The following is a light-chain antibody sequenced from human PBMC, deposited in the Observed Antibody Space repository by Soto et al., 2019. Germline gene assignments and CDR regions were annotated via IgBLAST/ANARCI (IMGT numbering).Light chain of an antibody. Sequence: EIVMTQSPATLSVSPGERATLSCGASQSVSSNLAWYQQKPGQGPRLLIYGASSRATGIPARFSGSGSGTEFTLTISSLQSEDFAVYYCQQYNNWLGTFGQGTKVDIK. CDR2: GAS. J-gene: IGKJ1*01. CDR3: QQYNNWLGT. V-gene: IGKV3-15*01. CDR1: QSVSSN.